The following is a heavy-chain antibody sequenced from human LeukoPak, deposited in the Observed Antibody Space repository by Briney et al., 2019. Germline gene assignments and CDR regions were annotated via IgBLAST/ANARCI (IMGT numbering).Heavy chain of an antibody. D-gene: IGHD7-27*01. V-gene: IGHV4-39*01. CDR3: ARLHTDWGFLFDY. Sequence: PSETLSLTCTVSGGSITRNTYHWGWVRQPPGKGLEWIGTIYYSGSTYYYQSLRGRVALSIDTSKSQFSLKLTSVTAADTAVYYCARLHTDWGFLFDYWGQGTLVTVSS. J-gene: IGHJ4*02. CDR2: IYYSGST. CDR1: GGSITRNTYH.